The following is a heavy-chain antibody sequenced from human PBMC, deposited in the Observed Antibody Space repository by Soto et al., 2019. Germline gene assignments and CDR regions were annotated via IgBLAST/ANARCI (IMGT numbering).Heavy chain of an antibody. J-gene: IGHJ4*02. CDR3: ARRRYDFWSGYDYFDY. D-gene: IGHD3-3*01. Sequence: SETMSVTCTVAGGSISSYYWSWIRQPPGKGLEWIGYIYYSGSTNYNPSLKSRVTISVDTSKNQFSLKLSSVTAADTAVYYCARRRYDFWSGYDYFDYWGQGTLVTVSS. CDR2: IYYSGST. CDR1: GGSISSYY. V-gene: IGHV4-59*08.